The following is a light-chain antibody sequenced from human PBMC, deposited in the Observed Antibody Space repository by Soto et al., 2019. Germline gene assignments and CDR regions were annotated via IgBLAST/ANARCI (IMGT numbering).Light chain of an antibody. CDR3: QQYNNWPSWT. Sequence: EIVMTQSPATLSVSPGERATLSCRASQSLSSNLAWYQQKPGQAPRLLIYGASTRAAGIPARFSGSGSGTNFPLTISSLQSEDFAVYYCQQYNNWPSWTFGQGTKVEIK. CDR1: QSLSSN. J-gene: IGKJ1*01. CDR2: GAS. V-gene: IGKV3-15*01.